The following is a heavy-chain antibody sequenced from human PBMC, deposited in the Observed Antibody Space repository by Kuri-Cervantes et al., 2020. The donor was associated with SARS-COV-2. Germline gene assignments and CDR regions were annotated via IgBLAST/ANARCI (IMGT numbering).Heavy chain of an antibody. CDR1: GGSFSGYY. V-gene: IGHV4-59*08. CDR2: IYYSGST. CDR3: ARLSCSGGSCLWAFDI. Sequence: SQTLSLTCAVYGGSFSGYYWSWIRQPPGKGLEWIGYIYYSGSTNYNPSLKSRVTISVDTSKNQFSLKLSSVTAADTAVYYCARLSCSGGSCLWAFDIWGQGTMVTVSS. D-gene: IGHD2-15*01. J-gene: IGHJ3*02.